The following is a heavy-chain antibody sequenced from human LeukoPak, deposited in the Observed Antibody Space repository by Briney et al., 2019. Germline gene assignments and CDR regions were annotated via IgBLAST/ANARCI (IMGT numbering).Heavy chain of an antibody. CDR2: ISATGVNT. J-gene: IGHJ3*02. CDR3: ARQPAGYSYGAGASDI. CDR1: GFGSKNYA. Sequence: PGGSLRLSCTTSGFGSKNYAMSWVRLAPGKGLEWVSIISATGVNTYYADSVKGRFTISRDNSKNTLYLQMNSLRAEDTAVYYCARQPAGYSYGAGASDIWGQGTMVTVSS. D-gene: IGHD5-18*01. V-gene: IGHV3-23*01.